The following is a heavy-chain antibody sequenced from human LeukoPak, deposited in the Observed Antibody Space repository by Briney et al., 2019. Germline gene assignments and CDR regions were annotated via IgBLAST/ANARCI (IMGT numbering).Heavy chain of an antibody. Sequence: ASVKVSCKASGYTFTGYYMHWVRQAPGQGLEWMGGIIPVFGTANYAQKFQGRVTITADESTSTAYMELSSLRSEDTAVYYCARALRFGPECWGQGTLVTVSS. CDR3: ARALRFGPEC. V-gene: IGHV1-69*13. D-gene: IGHD3-3*01. CDR2: IIPVFGTA. J-gene: IGHJ4*02. CDR1: GYTFTGYY.